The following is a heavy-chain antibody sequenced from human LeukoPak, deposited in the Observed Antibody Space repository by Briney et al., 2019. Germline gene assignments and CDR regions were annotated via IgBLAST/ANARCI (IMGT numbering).Heavy chain of an antibody. J-gene: IGHJ4*02. V-gene: IGHV4-4*07. CDR1: GGSLSDYN. Sequence: SETLSLTCTVSGGSLSDYNWSWIRQPAGMRLEWIGQIHSSGSTMSNPSLNGRVTMSVDTSSNQLSLNLGSVTAADTAVYYCARRGPTTGWSFDYWGQGALVTVSS. CDR2: IHSSGST. CDR3: ARRGPTTGWSFDY. D-gene: IGHD6-19*01.